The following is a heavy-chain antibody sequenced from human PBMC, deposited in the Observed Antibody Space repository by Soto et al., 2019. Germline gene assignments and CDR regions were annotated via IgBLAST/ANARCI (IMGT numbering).Heavy chain of an antibody. CDR1: GGSISSSSYY. V-gene: IGHV4-39*01. D-gene: IGHD3-22*01. Sequence: LSLTCTVSGGSISSSSYYWGWIRQPPGKGLEWIGSIYYSGSTYYNPSLKSRVTISVDTSKNQFSLKLSSVTAADTAVYYCAGQLYYYDSSGYPHYFDYWGQGTLVTVSS. J-gene: IGHJ4*02. CDR2: IYYSGST. CDR3: AGQLYYYDSSGYPHYFDY.